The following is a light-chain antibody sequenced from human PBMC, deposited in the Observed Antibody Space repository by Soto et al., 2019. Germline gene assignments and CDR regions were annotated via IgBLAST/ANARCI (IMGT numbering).Light chain of an antibody. CDR3: VSFTTTSTNV. J-gene: IGLJ1*01. Sequence: QSVLNQPAFLSGSPGPSITISCTLTSSDNGAYDYVSWFQKHPGKAPKLMISEVNNRPSGVSNSFSGSKSGNTAYLTISGLQVEDEAEYFCVSFTTTSTNVFGTGTKVNVL. V-gene: IGLV2-14*01. CDR1: SSDNGAYDY. CDR2: EVN.